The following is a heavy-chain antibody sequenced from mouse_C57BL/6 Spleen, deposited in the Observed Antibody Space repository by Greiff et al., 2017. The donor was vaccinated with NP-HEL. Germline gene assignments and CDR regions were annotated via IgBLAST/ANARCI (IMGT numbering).Heavy chain of an antibody. Sequence: VTLVESGPGIVQPSQSLSIPCPVSGFPLTSYGVHWVSQSPGKGLGWVGVLWSGGSTDYNAAFISRLSISKDNSKSQVFFKMNSLQADDTSIYYCARGGVGYYFDYWGQGTTLTVSS. CDR1: GFPLTSYG. D-gene: IGHD2-2*01. V-gene: IGHV2-2*01. CDR3: ARGGVGYYFDY. J-gene: IGHJ2*01. CDR2: LWSGGST.